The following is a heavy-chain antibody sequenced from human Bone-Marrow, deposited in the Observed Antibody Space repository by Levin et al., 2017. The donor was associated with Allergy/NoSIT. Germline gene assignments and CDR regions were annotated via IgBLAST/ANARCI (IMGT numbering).Heavy chain of an antibody. Sequence: ASVKVSCEASGYIFTDYYIHWVRQAPGQGLEWMGWVNPKTGGTHYIQKFEGRVTMTRDASLSTAYMELSRLNSDDLAVYFCPILTHYYDSSGPHSFDVWGQGTMVTVTS. J-gene: IGHJ3*01. D-gene: IGHD3-22*01. V-gene: IGHV1-2*02. CDR3: PILTHYYDSSGPHSFDV. CDR2: VNPKTGGT. CDR1: GYIFTDYY.